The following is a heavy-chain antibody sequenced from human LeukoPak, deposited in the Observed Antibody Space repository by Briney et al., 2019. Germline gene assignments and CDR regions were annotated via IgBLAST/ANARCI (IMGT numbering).Heavy chain of an antibody. V-gene: IGHV4-39*01. CDR2: IYYRGST. CDR3: ASLYCSSTSCPLDY. CDR1: GGSISSSRYY. J-gene: IGHJ4*02. D-gene: IGHD2-2*01. Sequence: SETVSLTCTVSGGSISSSRYYWGWLRQPPGKGLEWIGSIYYRGSTSYNPSLKSRVTISVDTTKNQFSLKLNSVTAADTSVYYCASLYCSSTSCPLDYWGQGTLVTVSS.